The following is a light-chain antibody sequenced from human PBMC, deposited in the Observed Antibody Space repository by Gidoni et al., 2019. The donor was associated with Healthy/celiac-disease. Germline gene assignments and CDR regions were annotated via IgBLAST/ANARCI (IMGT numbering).Light chain of an antibody. Sequence: PGQRVTISCTGSSSNIGAGYDVHWYQQLPGTAPKLLIYGNSNRPSGVPDRFSGSKSGTSASLAITGLQAEDEADYYCQSYDSSLSGSVVFGGGTKLTVL. CDR2: GNS. J-gene: IGLJ2*01. V-gene: IGLV1-40*01. CDR3: QSYDSSLSGSVV. CDR1: SSNIGAGYD.